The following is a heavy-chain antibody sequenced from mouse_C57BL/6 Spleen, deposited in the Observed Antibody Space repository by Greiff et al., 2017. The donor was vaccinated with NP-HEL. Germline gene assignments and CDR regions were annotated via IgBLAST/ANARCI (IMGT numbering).Heavy chain of an antibody. CDR2: IYPGDGDT. CDR3: ATDGYSSYWYVEV. V-gene: IGHV1-82*01. Sequence: VQLQQSGPELVKPGASVKISCKASGYAFSSSWMNWVKQRPGKGLEWIGRIYPGDGDTNYNGKFKGKATLTADKSSSTAYMQLSSLTSEDSAVYFCATDGYSSYWYVEVWGTGTTVTVSS. D-gene: IGHD2-3*01. J-gene: IGHJ1*03. CDR1: GYAFSSSW.